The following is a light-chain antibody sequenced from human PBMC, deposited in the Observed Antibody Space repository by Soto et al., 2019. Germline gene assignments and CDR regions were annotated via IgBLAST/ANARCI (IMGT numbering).Light chain of an antibody. J-gene: IGKJ2*01. CDR1: QDISNY. V-gene: IGKV1-33*01. CDR3: QQYDNLPMYT. CDR2: DAS. Sequence: DIQMTQSPSSLSASVGDRVTITCQASQDISNYLNWYQQKPGKAPKLLIYDASNLETTVPSRFSGSGSATDFTFSISSLQPEDIATYYCQQYDNLPMYTFRQGTKLQIK.